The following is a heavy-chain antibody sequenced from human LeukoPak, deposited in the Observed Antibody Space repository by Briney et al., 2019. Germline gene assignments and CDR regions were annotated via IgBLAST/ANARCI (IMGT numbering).Heavy chain of an antibody. CDR1: GYTFTGYY. CDR3: ARVYGYGSSGLFGDY. J-gene: IGHJ4*02. Sequence: ASVKVSCKASGYTFTGYYMHWVRQAPGQGLEWMGWINPNSGGTNYAQKFQGRVTMTRDTSISTAYMELSRLRSDDTAVYYCARVYGYGSSGLFGDYWGQGTLVTVSS. D-gene: IGHD3-22*01. CDR2: INPNSGGT. V-gene: IGHV1-2*02.